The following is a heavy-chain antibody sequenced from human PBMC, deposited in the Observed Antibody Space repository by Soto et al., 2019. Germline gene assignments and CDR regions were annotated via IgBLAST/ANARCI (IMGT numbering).Heavy chain of an antibody. Sequence: PGGSLRLSCAASGFTFSNAWMSWVRQAPGKGLEWVGRIKSKTDGGTTDYAAPVKGRFTISRDDSKTTLYLQMKSLKTEDTAVYYCTTENPRYDFWSGYFTVEEATDASVIPGTATMVTVSS. CDR1: GFTFSNAW. V-gene: IGHV3-15*01. D-gene: IGHD3-3*01. J-gene: IGHJ3*02. CDR3: TTENPRYDFWSGYFTVEEATDASVI. CDR2: IKSKTDGGTT.